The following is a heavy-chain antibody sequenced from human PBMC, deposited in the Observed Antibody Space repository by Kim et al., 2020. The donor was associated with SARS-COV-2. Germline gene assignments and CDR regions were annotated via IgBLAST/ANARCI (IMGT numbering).Heavy chain of an antibody. D-gene: IGHD2-2*02. J-gene: IGHJ1*01. CDR2: INAGSGNI. Sequence: ASVKVSCKASGFTFIDYAIHWVRQAPGQRLQWMGWINAGSGNIQYSQKFQGRVTITRDTSASTAYMDLNSLRSEDSAVYYCARDMDIVEVPSSIPVHWGQGTLVTVSS. V-gene: IGHV1-3*01. CDR3: ARDMDIVEVPSSIPVH. CDR1: GFTFIDYA.